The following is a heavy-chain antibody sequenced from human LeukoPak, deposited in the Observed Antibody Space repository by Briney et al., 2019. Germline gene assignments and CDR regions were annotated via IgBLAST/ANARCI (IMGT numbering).Heavy chain of an antibody. V-gene: IGHV1-18*01. CDR3: ASHQYYQTEGNDY. Sequence: ASVKVSCKASGYSFINYGISWVRQAPGQGLEWMGWISTDNGNTNYAQKFQGRVTMTTDTSTSTAYMELRSLTSDDTAVYYCASHQYYQTEGNDYWGQGTLVTVSS. CDR1: GYSFINYG. D-gene: IGHD2-2*01. CDR2: ISTDNGNT. J-gene: IGHJ4*02.